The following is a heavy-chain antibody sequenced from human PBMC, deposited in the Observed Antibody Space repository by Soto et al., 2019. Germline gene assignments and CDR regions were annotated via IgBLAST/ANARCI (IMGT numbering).Heavy chain of an antibody. J-gene: IGHJ6*03. CDR3: AKAPVELKGYYYYYYMDV. V-gene: IGHV3-23*01. D-gene: IGHD1-26*01. CDR1: GFTFSSYA. Sequence: GGSLRLSCAASGFTFSSYAMSWVRQAPGKGLEWVSAISGSGGSTYYADSVKGRFTISRDNSKNTLYLQMNSLRAEDTAVYYYAKAPVELKGYYYYYYMDVWGKGTTVTVSS. CDR2: ISGSGGST.